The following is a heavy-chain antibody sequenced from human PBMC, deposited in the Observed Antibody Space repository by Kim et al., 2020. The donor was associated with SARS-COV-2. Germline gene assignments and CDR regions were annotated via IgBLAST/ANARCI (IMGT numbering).Heavy chain of an antibody. D-gene: IGHD1-26*01. CDR2: ISGSGDGT. Sequence: GGSLRLSCAASGFTFSNYTMSWVRQAPGKGLEWVSAISGSGDGTYYADSVKGRFIISRDNFKNTLYLQMNTLTAEDTAAYYCARERKKWPENYFDYWGQGALVTVSS. V-gene: IGHV3-23*01. CDR1: GFTFSNYT. J-gene: IGHJ4*02. CDR3: ARERKKWPENYFDY.